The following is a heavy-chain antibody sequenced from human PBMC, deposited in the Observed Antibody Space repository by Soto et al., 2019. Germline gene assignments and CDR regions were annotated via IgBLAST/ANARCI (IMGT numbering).Heavy chain of an antibody. J-gene: IGHJ6*02. Sequence: GGFLRLSCAASGFTFSSYTMNWVRQAPGRGLEWVSLISARGGSTYYADSVKGRFTISRDNSKNTLYLQMNSLRAEDTGVYYCARDPPNDKTQLDYGMDVWGQGTAVTVSS. D-gene: IGHD2-2*01. V-gene: IGHV3-23*01. CDR2: ISARGGST. CDR1: GFTFSSYT. CDR3: ARDPPNDKTQLDYGMDV.